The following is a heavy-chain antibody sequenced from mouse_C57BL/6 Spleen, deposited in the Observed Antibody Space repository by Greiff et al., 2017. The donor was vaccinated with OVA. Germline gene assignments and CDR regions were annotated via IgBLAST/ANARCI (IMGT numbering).Heavy chain of an antibody. Sequence: EVQLVESGGGLVQPGGSLKLSCAASGFTFSDYYMYWVRQTPEKRLEWVAYISNGGGSTYYPDTVKGRFTISRDNAKNTLYLQMSRLKSEDTAMYYCARGSTMITTRFYAMDYWGQGTSVTVSS. J-gene: IGHJ4*01. V-gene: IGHV5-12*01. CDR2: ISNGGGST. D-gene: IGHD2-4*01. CDR3: ARGSTMITTRFYAMDY. CDR1: GFTFSDYY.